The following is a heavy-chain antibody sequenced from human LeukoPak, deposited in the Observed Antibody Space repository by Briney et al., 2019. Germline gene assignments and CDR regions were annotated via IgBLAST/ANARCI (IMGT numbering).Heavy chain of an antibody. CDR3: ARIRGWSIDY. J-gene: IGHJ4*02. D-gene: IGHD6-19*01. CDR1: GGSISSYY. CDR2: IYYSGST. Sequence: SETLSLTCTVSGGSISSYYWSWIRQPPGKGLEWIGYIYYSGSTNYNPSLKSRVTISVDTSKNQFSLKLSSVTAADTAVYYCARIRGWSIDYWGQGTLVTVSS. V-gene: IGHV4-59*01.